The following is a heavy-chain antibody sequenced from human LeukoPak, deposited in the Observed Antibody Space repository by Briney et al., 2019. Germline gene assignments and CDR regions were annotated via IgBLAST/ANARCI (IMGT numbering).Heavy chain of an antibody. CDR2: INPSGGST. V-gene: IGHV1-46*01. Sequence: APVKVSCKASGYTFTSYYMHWVRQAPGQGLEWMGIINPSGGSTSYAQKFQGRVTMTRDMSTSTVYMELSSLRSEDTAVYYCARDQSLVDSSEEHFDYWGQGTLVTVSS. J-gene: IGHJ4*02. D-gene: IGHD6-25*01. CDR3: ARDQSLVDSSEEHFDY. CDR1: GYTFTSYY.